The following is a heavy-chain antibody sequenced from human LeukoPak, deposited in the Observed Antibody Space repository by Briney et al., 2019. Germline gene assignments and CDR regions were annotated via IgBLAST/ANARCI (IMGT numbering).Heavy chain of an antibody. CDR1: GYTFTSYG. J-gene: IGHJ4*02. D-gene: IGHD3-22*01. CDR3: ARGRYYYDSSGLIDY. CDR2: ISAYNGNT. V-gene: IGHV1-18*01. Sequence: VSVKVSCKASGYTFTSYGISWVRQAPGQGLEWMGWISAYNGNTNYAQKLQGRVTMTTDTSTSTAYMELRSLRSDDTAVYYCARGRYYYDSSGLIDYWGQGTLVTVSS.